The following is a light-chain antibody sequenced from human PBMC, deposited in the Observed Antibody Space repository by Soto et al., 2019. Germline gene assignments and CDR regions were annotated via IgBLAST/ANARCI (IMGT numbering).Light chain of an antibody. V-gene: IGLV1-44*01. Sequence: QAVVTQSPSASATPGQRVTMSCSGTRSNVGTYAVNWYQQLPGTAPTLLIFRNHQRPSGVPDRFSGSKSGTSASLAISAPQSEDEADYYCAAWDDSLRAVVFGGGTKLTVL. CDR1: RSNVGTYA. J-gene: IGLJ2*01. CDR3: AAWDDSLRAVV. CDR2: RNH.